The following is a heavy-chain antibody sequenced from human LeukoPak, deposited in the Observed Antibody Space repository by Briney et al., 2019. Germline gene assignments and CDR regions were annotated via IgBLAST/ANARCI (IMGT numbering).Heavy chain of an antibody. CDR3: AKDTRYYYDSSGYSAGFDY. Sequence: GGSLRLSCAASGFTFDDYTMHWVRQAPGKGLEWVSLISWDGGSTYYADSVKGRFTISRDNSKNSLYLQMNSLRTEDTALYYCAKDTRYYYDSSGYSAGFDYWGQGTLVTVSS. CDR2: ISWDGGST. V-gene: IGHV3-43*01. D-gene: IGHD3-22*01. J-gene: IGHJ4*02. CDR1: GFTFDDYT.